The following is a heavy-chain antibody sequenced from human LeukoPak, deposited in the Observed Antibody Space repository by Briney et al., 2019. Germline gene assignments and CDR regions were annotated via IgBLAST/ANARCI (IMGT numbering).Heavy chain of an antibody. CDR1: GFTFSSYSM. CDR2: IYHGGTT. CDR3: VTSSHYCLKN. J-gene: IGHJ4*02. Sequence: GSLRLSCAASGFTFSSYSMNWVRQPPGKGLEWIGEIYHGGTTNYNPSLRSRVTISVDKSKNVFSLDLSSVTAADTAIYYCVTSSHYCLKNWGQGTLVTVSS. D-gene: IGHD2/OR15-2a*01. V-gene: IGHV4-4*02.